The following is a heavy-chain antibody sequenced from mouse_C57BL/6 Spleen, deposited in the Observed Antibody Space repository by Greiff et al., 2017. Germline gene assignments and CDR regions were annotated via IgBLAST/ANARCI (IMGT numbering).Heavy chain of an antibody. CDR3: ARHEGDAMDY. CDR2: ISSGSSTI. J-gene: IGHJ4*01. Sequence: EVKLVESGGGLVKPGGSLKLSCAASGFTFSDSGMHWVRQAPEKGLEWVAYISSGSSTIYYADTVKGRFTISRDNAKNTLFLQMTSLRSEDTAMYYCARHEGDAMDYWGKGTSVTVSS. D-gene: IGHD3-3*01. CDR1: GFTFSDSG. V-gene: IGHV5-17*01.